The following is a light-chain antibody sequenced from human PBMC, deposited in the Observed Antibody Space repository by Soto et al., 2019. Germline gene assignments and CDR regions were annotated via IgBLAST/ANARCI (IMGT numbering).Light chain of an antibody. CDR2: EVS. V-gene: IGLV2-23*02. Sequence: QSALTQPASVSGSPGQSITISCTGTSSDVGSYSLVSWYQQHPGKAPKLMIYEVSKRPSGVSNRFSASKSGNTASLTISGLQAEDVADYYCCSYAGSTTLYVFGSGTQLTVL. CDR1: SSDVGSYSL. J-gene: IGLJ7*01. CDR3: CSYAGSTTLYV.